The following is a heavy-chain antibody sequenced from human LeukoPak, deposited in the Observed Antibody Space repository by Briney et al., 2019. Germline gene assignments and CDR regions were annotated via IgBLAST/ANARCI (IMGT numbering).Heavy chain of an antibody. CDR1: GYTFTSYD. D-gene: IGHD3-22*01. CDR3: ARHNYYDIPPYYYYHMDV. V-gene: IGHV1-8*01. Sequence: ASVKVSCKASGYTFTSYDINWVRQATGQGLEWMGWMNPNSGNTGYAQKFQGRVTMTRNTSISTAYMELSSLRSEDTAVYYCARHNYYDIPPYYYYHMDVWGKGTTVTVSS. CDR2: MNPNSGNT. J-gene: IGHJ6*03.